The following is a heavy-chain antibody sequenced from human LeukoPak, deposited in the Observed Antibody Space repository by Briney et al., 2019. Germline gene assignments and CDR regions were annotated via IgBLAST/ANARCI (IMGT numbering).Heavy chain of an antibody. CDR1: GGSISSGSYY. D-gene: IGHD3-10*01. V-gene: IGHV4-61*02. CDR2: IYTSGST. J-gene: IGHJ5*02. Sequence: SSETLSLTCTVSGGSISSGSYYWSWIRQPAVKGLEWIGRIYTSGSTNYNPSLKSRVTISVDTSKNQFSLKLSSVTAADTAVYYCAIYYYGSGTGWFDPWGQGTLVTVSS. CDR3: AIYYYGSGTGWFDP.